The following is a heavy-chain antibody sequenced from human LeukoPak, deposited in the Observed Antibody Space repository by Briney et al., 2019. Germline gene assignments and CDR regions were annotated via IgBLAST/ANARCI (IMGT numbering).Heavy chain of an antibody. V-gene: IGHV4-61*02. D-gene: IGHD6-19*01. CDR1: GGSIGSITYY. J-gene: IGHJ5*02. CDR3: ARGQWLVQGYNWFDP. CDR2: IYTSGST. Sequence: SETLSLTCSASGGSIGSITYYWSWIRQPAGKGLEWIGRIYTSGSTNYNPSLKSRVTISVDTSKNQFSLKLSSVTAADTAVYYCARGQWLVQGYNWFDPWGQGTLVTVSS.